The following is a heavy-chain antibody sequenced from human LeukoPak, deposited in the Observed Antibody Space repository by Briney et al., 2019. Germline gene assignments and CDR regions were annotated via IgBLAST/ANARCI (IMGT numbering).Heavy chain of an antibody. CDR1: GYTFTSYG. CDR3: ARDDKSGSWSWFPP. CDR2: MSAYNGNT. V-gene: IGHV1-18*01. Sequence: ASVKVSCKASGYTFTSYGISWARQAPGQGLEWLGWMSAYNGNTNYAEKLQGRVTMTTDTSTSTAYMELRSLRSDDTAVYYCARDDKSGSWSWFPPWGQGTLVTVSS. D-gene: IGHD1-26*01. J-gene: IGHJ5*02.